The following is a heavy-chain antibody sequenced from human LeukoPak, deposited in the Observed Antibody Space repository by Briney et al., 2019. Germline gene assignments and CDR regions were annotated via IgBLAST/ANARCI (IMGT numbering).Heavy chain of an antibody. CDR1: GFTVSSDY. D-gene: IGHD6-13*01. Sequence: PGGSLRLSCAASGFTVSSDYMSWVRQAPGMGLEWVSVIYSGGSTYYADSVKGRFTISRDNSKNTLYLQMNSLRAEDTAVYYCARGIAAAANEDRCDPWGQGTLVTVSS. J-gene: IGHJ5*02. CDR3: ARGIAAAANEDRCDP. CDR2: IYSGGST. V-gene: IGHV3-53*01.